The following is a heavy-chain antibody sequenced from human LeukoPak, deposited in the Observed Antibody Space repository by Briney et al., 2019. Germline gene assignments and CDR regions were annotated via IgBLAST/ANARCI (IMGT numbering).Heavy chain of an antibody. Sequence: PGGSLRLSCAGSGFTFSSSAMSWVRQTPGKGLEWVSSITGNGATTSYSDSVKGRFTISRDNSKNTLSLQMNSLRVEDTAVYYCAKERRRVDTEMVRPYYFENWGQGTLVTVPS. CDR2: ITGNGATT. D-gene: IGHD5-18*01. CDR3: AKERRRVDTEMVRPYYFEN. J-gene: IGHJ4*02. V-gene: IGHV3-23*01. CDR1: GFTFSSSA.